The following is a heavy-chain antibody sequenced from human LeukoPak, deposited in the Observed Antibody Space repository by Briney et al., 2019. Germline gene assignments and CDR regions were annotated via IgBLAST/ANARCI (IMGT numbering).Heavy chain of an antibody. CDR3: ARNYGPLFDY. V-gene: IGHV3-30*02. CDR1: GFTFSSYG. J-gene: IGHJ4*02. CDR2: IRYDGSNK. Sequence: GGSLRLSCAASGFTFSSYGMHWVRQAPGKGLEWVAFIRYDGSNKYYADSVKGRFTISRDNSKNTLCLQMNSRRAEDTAVYYCARNYGPLFDYWGQGTLVTVSS. D-gene: IGHD4-17*01.